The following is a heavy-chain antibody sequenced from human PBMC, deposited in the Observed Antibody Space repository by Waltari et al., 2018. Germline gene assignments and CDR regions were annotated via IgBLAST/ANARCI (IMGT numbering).Heavy chain of an antibody. V-gene: IGHV3-21*01. Sequence: EVQLVESGGGLVKPGGSLRLSCAASGFTFSSYSMNWVRQAPGKGLGWVSSISSSSSYIYYADSLKGRFTISRDNAKNSLYLQMNSLRAEDTAVYYCAREWSLDCSSTSCRDYWGQGTLVTVSS. CDR1: GFTFSSYS. D-gene: IGHD2-2*01. CDR3: AREWSLDCSSTSCRDY. J-gene: IGHJ4*02. CDR2: ISSSSSYI.